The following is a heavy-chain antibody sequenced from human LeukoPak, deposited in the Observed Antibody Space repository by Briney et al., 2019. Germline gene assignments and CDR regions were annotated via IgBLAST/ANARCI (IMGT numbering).Heavy chain of an antibody. CDR3: ARNARARLLSYFGF. J-gene: IGHJ4*02. CDR2: ISGSGDSS. Sequence: GGSLRLSCAASGFAFSTYAMSWVRQPPRKGLEWVSVISGSGDSSDYADSVRGRFTISRDNSKNTLSLQMNSLTADDTAVYYCARNARARLLSYFGFWGQGTLVSVSS. CDR1: GFAFSTYA. V-gene: IGHV3-23*01.